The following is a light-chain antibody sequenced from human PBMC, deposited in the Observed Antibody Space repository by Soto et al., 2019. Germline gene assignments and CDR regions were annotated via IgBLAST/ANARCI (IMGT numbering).Light chain of an antibody. Sequence: QSVLTQPPSVSGAPGQRVTISCTGGSSNLGANYDLHWYQQLPGTAPKLLIYGNSNRPSGVPDRFSGSKSGTSASLAITGLQAEDEADYYCQSYDSSLSGWVFGGGTKLTVL. J-gene: IGLJ3*02. CDR1: SSNLGANYD. CDR3: QSYDSSLSGWV. V-gene: IGLV1-40*01. CDR2: GNS.